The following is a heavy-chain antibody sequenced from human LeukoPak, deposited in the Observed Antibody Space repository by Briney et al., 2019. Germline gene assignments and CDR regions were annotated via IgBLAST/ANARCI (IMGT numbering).Heavy chain of an antibody. V-gene: IGHV1-18*01. CDR1: GYTFTNFD. CDR2: ISAYNGNT. Sequence: ASMKVSCKASGYTFTNFDINWVRQAPGQGLEWMGRISAYNGNTIYAQKVQGRVTLTIDTSTSTAYMELRSLRSDDTAVYYCAKDYSGSGSYSYAFDIWGQGTMVTVSS. J-gene: IGHJ3*02. CDR3: AKDYSGSGSYSYAFDI. D-gene: IGHD3-10*01.